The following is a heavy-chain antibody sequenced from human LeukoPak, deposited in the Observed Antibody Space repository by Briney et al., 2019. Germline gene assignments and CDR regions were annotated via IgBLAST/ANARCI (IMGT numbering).Heavy chain of an antibody. V-gene: IGHV3-30*18. Sequence: GGSLRLSCAASGFTFSSYGMHWVRQAPGKGLEWVAVISYDGSNKYYADSVKGRFTISRDNSKNTLYLQMNSLRAEDTAVYYCAKDAGGDCSSTSCQYYYYGMDVWGQGTTVTVSS. CDR1: GFTFSSYG. CDR2: ISYDGSNK. D-gene: IGHD2-2*01. CDR3: AKDAGGDCSSTSCQYYYYGMDV. J-gene: IGHJ6*02.